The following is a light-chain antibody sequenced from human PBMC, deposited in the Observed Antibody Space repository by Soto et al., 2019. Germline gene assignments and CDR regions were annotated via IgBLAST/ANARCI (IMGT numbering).Light chain of an antibody. Sequence: DIQMTQSPSSLSASVGDRVTITCQASQDISNYLNWYQQKPGKAPKLLIYDASTLESGVPSRFSGSRSGTEFTLTISSLQPDDFATYYCQQYNSYSWTFGQGTKVEIK. CDR3: QQYNSYSWT. CDR1: QDISNY. CDR2: DAS. V-gene: IGKV1-33*01. J-gene: IGKJ1*01.